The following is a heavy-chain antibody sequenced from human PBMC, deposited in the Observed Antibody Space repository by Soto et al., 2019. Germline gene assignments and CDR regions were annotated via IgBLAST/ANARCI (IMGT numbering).Heavy chain of an antibody. V-gene: IGHV1-69*02. CDR1: GGTVSSYP. Sequence: ASVKVSCKASGGTVSSYPISWVRQAPGQGLEWMGRIIPILGIANYAQKFQGRVTSTADKSTSTAYMELSSLRSEDTAVYYCASNSGYDADYYMDVWGKGTTVTVSS. D-gene: IGHD5-12*01. CDR2: IIPILGIA. CDR3: ASNSGYDADYYMDV. J-gene: IGHJ6*03.